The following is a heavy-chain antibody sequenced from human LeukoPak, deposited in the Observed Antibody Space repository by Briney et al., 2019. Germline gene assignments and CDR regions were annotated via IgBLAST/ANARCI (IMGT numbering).Heavy chain of an antibody. CDR1: GYSISSGYY. D-gene: IGHD3-10*01. Sequence: TSETLSLTCAASGYSISSGYYWGWIRPPPGKGLEFIASIYHSGSTYYNSPLKSRVTISVDTSKDQFSLNLNSVTAADTALYYCARDSSLGSGPLDGFDIWGQGTLVTVSS. V-gene: IGHV4-38-2*02. CDR2: IYHSGST. J-gene: IGHJ3*02. CDR3: ARDSSLGSGPLDGFDI.